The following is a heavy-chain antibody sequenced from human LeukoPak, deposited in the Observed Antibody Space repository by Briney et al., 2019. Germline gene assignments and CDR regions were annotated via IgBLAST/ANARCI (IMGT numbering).Heavy chain of an antibody. CDR3: AKPPRITIFGVADAFDI. CDR2: ISGSGGST. D-gene: IGHD3-3*01. CDR1: GFTFSSYA. V-gene: IGHV3-23*01. Sequence: PGGSLRLSCAASGFTFSSYAMSWVRQAPGKGLEWVSAISGSGGSTYYADSVKGRFTISRDNSKNTLYLQMNSLRAEDTAVCYCAKPPRITIFGVADAFDIWGQGTMVTVSS. J-gene: IGHJ3*02.